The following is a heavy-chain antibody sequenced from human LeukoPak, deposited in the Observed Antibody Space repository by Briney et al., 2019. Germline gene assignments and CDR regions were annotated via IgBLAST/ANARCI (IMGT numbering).Heavy chain of an antibody. CDR2: IYYSGST. Sequence: NPSETLSLTCTVSGGSVSSGSYYWSWIRQPPGKGLEWIGYIYYSGSTNYNPSLKSRVTISVDTSKNQFSLKLSSVTAADTAVYYCARVETGTLDYWGQGTLVTVSS. CDR3: ARVETGTLDY. D-gene: IGHD1/OR15-1a*01. CDR1: GGSVSSGSYY. V-gene: IGHV4-61*01. J-gene: IGHJ4*02.